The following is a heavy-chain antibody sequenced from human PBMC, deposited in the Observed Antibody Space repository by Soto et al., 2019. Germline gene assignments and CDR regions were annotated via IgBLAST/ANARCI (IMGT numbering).Heavy chain of an antibody. D-gene: IGHD4-4*01. CDR1: GYSFSNSW. CDR2: ISPRDSHA. J-gene: IGHJ5*02. V-gene: IGHV5-51*01. CDR3: ARQTNYICEP. Sequence: GESLMISCKGSGYSFSNSWIGWVRQMPGKGLEWMGIISPRDSHATYSPSFQGQVTISTDESISTAYLQWSSLKASDTAMYYCARQTNYICEPWGQGTLVTVSS.